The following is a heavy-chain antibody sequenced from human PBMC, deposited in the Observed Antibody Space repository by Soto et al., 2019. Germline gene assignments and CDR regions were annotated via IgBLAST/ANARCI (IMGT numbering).Heavy chain of an antibody. V-gene: IGHV3-64*01. CDR3: ARTSGDAFDY. Sequence: EVQLVESGGGLVQPGGSLRLSCAASGFTFSSYAMHWVRQAPGKGLEYVSVINSNGGSTDYANSVKGRFTISRDNSKNTLYLQMGSLRAEDMAVYYCARTSGDAFDYWGRGTLVTGSS. J-gene: IGHJ4*02. CDR2: INSNGGST. D-gene: IGHD5-12*01. CDR1: GFTFSSYA.